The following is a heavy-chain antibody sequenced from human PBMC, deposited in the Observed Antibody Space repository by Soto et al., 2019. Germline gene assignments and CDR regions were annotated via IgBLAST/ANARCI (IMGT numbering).Heavy chain of an antibody. D-gene: IGHD6-19*01. CDR1: GGTFSSYA. CDR3: ARDVGWEGSSGWYDTTHLYYYYYGMDV. J-gene: IGHJ6*02. CDR2: IIPIFGTA. Sequence: QVQLVQSGAEVKKPGSSVKVSCKASGGTFSSYAISCVRQAPGQGLEWMGGIIPIFGTANYAQKFKGRVTITADESTSTVYMELSSLRSEDTAVYYCARDVGWEGSSGWYDTTHLYYYYYGMDVWGQGTTVTVSS. V-gene: IGHV1-69*01.